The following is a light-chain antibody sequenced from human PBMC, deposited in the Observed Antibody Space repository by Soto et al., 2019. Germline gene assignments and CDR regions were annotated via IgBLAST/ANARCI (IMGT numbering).Light chain of an antibody. CDR1: QSVSSN. J-gene: IGKJ1*01. CDR2: GAS. V-gene: IGKV3-15*01. Sequence: EIVMTQSPATLSVSPGERATLSCRASQSVSSNLAWYQQKPGQAPRLLIYGASTRATGIPARFSGSGSGTEFTLTISSLQSEDFDVYYCQQYNNWLRTLGQGTKVDLK. CDR3: QQYNNWLRT.